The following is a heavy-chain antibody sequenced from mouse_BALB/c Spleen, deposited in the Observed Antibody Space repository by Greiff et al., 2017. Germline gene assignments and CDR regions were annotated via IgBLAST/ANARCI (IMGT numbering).Heavy chain of an antibody. CDR2: ISSGGSYT. CDR1: GFTFSSYA. V-gene: IGHV5-9-4*01. D-gene: IGHD2-2*01. J-gene: IGHJ4*01. Sequence: DVMLVESGGGLVKPGGSLKLSCAASGFTFSSYAMSWVRQSPEKRLEWVAEISSGGSYTYYPDTVTGRFTISRDNAKNTLYLEMSSLRSEDTAMYYCARDGSDYYAMDYWGQGTSVTVSS. CDR3: ARDGSDYYAMDY.